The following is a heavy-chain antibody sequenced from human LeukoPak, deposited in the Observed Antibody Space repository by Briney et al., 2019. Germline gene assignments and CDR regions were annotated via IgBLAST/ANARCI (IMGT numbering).Heavy chain of an antibody. CDR3: AKSPLDYCSGGSCYLYFDN. D-gene: IGHD2-15*01. CDR1: GFTFNNYA. V-gene: IGHV3-23*01. Sequence: SGGSLRLSCAASGFTFNNYAMSWVRQAPGKGLEWVSGIGGSGGDTYYADSVKGRFTISRDNSQNTLYLQMNSLRTEDTAVYYCAKSPLDYCSGGSCYLYFDNWGQGTLVTVSS. J-gene: IGHJ4*02. CDR2: IGGSGGDT.